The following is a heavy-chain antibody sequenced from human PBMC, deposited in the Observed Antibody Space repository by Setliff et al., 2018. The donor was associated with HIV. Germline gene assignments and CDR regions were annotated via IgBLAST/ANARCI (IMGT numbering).Heavy chain of an antibody. D-gene: IGHD6-19*01. V-gene: IGHV3-7*01. CDR3: ARPLEDRSGWFVTVGSFNY. J-gene: IGHJ4*02. CDR1: GFTFSSSW. CDR2: TRQDEGEK. Sequence: GGSLRLSCAASGFTFSSSWMGWVRQAPGKRLEWVANTRQDEGEKFYAESVRGRFTISRDNAKNSLYLQMNSLRAEDTAVYYCARPLEDRSGWFVTVGSFNYWGQGTQVTVSS.